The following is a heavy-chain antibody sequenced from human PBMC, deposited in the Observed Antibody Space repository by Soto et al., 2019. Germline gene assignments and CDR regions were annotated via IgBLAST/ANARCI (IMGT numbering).Heavy chain of an antibody. CDR3: ARETYYYDSSGYHY. CDR2: INHSGST. D-gene: IGHD3-22*01. J-gene: IGHJ4*02. CDR1: GGSFSGYY. V-gene: IGHV4-34*01. Sequence: QVQLQQWGAGLLKPSETLSLTCAVYGGSFSGYYWSWIRQPPGKGLEWIGEINHSGSTNYNPSLKSRVTISVDTSKTQFSLKLSSVTAADTAVYYCARETYYYDSSGYHYWGQGTLVTVSS.